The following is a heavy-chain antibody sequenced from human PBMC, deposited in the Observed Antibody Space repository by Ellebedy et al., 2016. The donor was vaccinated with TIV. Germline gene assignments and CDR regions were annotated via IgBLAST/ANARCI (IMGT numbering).Heavy chain of an antibody. CDR3: ATQYSSSSDNWFNP. J-gene: IGHJ5*02. Sequence: SETLSLXXTVSGYSISSGYYWGWIRQPPGKGLEWNGSIYHSGSTYYNPSLKSRVTISVDTSKNQFSLKLSSVTAADTAVYYCATQYSSSSDNWFNPWGQGTLVTVSS. CDR2: IYHSGST. V-gene: IGHV4-38-2*02. CDR1: GYSISSGYY. D-gene: IGHD6-6*01.